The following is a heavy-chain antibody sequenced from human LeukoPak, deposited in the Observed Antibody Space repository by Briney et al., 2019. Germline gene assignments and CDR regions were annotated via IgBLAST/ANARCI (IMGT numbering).Heavy chain of an antibody. J-gene: IGHJ4*02. V-gene: IGHV3-23*01. D-gene: IGHD3-10*01. Sequence: GGSLRLSCAASGFTFSSYAMSWVRQAPGKGLEWVSAISGSGGSTYYADSVKGRFTISRDNSKNTLYLQMNSLRAEDTAVYYCAKDLEKEWFGEPLGRSYFDYWGQGTLVTVSS. CDR1: GFTFSSYA. CDR2: ISGSGGST. CDR3: AKDLEKEWFGEPLGRSYFDY.